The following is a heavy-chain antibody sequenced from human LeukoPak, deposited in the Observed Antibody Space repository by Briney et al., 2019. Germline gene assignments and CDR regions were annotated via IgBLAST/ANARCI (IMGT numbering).Heavy chain of an antibody. CDR1: GFTFSSYW. J-gene: IGHJ3*02. Sequence: GGSLRLSCAASGFTFSSYWMTWVRQAPGKGLEWVSNIIGTGARTYYADSVKGRFFISRDNSKNTVYLQMNSLRAGDTAVYFCTGEAALEAFDIWGQGIMVTVSS. V-gene: IGHV3-23*01. CDR2: IIGTGART. CDR3: TGEAALEAFDI. D-gene: IGHD6-6*01.